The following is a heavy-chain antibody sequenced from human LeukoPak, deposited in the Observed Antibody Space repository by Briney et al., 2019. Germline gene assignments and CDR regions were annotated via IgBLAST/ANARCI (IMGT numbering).Heavy chain of an antibody. CDR2: INHSGST. Sequence: PETLSLTCAVYGGSFSGYYWSWIRQPPGKGLEWIGEINHSGSTNYNPSLKSRVTISVDTSKNQFSLKLSSVTAADTAVYYCARYYDSSGYWFDPWGQGTLVTVSS. V-gene: IGHV4-34*01. J-gene: IGHJ5*02. CDR3: ARYYDSSGYWFDP. D-gene: IGHD3-22*01. CDR1: GGSFSGYY.